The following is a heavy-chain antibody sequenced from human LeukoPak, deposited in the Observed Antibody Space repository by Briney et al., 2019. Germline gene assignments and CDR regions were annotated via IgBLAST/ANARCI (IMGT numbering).Heavy chain of an antibody. V-gene: IGHV3-21*01. CDR2: ISSSSSYI. J-gene: IGHJ4*02. D-gene: IGHD5-18*01. CDR3: ARLRIQLWFFAY. Sequence: GGSLTLSGAASGFTFSSYSMNWVRQAPGKGLEWVSSISSSSSYIYYADSVKGRFTISRDNAKNSLYLQMNSLRAEDTAVYYCARLRIQLWFFAYWGQGTLVTVSS. CDR1: GFTFSSYS.